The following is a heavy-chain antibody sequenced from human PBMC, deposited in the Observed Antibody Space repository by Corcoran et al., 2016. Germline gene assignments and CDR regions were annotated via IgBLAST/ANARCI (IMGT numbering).Heavy chain of an antibody. J-gene: IGHJ4*02. V-gene: IGHV1-46*01. CDR2: INPSGGST. CDR1: GYTFTSYY. CDR3: ARYPIKFGGVIVGPVLY. Sequence: QVQLVQSGAEVKKPGASVKVSCKASGYTFTSYYMHWVRQAPGQGLEWMGIINPSGGSTSYAQKFQGRVTMTRDTSTSTVYMELSSLRSEDTAVYYFARYPIKFGGVIVGPVLYWGQGTLVTVSS. D-gene: IGHD3-16*02.